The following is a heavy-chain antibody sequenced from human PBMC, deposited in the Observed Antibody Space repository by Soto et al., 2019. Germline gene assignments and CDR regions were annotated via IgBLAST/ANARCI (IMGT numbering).Heavy chain of an antibody. D-gene: IGHD3-9*01. CDR1: GFTFSSYA. CDR2: ISGSGGST. CDR3: ANEDRYYDILTGYYPQYYYYGMDV. Sequence: GGSLRLSCAASGFTFSSYAMSWVRQAPGKGLEWVSAISGSGGSTYYADSVKGRFTISRDNSKNTLYLQMNSLRAEDTAVYYCANEDRYYDILTGYYPQYYYYGMDVWGQGTTVTVSS. V-gene: IGHV3-23*01. J-gene: IGHJ6*02.